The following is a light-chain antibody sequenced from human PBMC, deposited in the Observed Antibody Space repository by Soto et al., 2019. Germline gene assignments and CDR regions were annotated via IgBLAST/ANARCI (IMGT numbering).Light chain of an antibody. CDR1: RSVSSNY. V-gene: IGKV3-20*01. Sequence: IVLTQSPATLSVSPGETATLSCRASRSVSSNYLAWYQQRPGQAPRLLIYGASDRATGTPDRFSGSGSGTDFTLTISRLEPEDSAVYYCQQFDDSVTFGQGTRLEIK. CDR2: GAS. J-gene: IGKJ5*01. CDR3: QQFDDSVT.